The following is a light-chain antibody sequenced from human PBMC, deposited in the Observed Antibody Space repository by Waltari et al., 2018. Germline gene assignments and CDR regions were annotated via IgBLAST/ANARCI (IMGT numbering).Light chain of an antibody. CDR2: WAS. CDR3: QQHYGTPRT. CDR1: QSVLYSSNNKNY. Sequence: DIVMTQSPDSLAVSMGERATINCKHSQSVLYSSNNKNYLAWYQQKPGQPPKLIIYWASTRESGVPDRFSGSGSGTDFTLTISSLQAEDVAVYYCQQHYGTPRTFGQGTKLEIK. J-gene: IGKJ2*01. V-gene: IGKV4-1*01.